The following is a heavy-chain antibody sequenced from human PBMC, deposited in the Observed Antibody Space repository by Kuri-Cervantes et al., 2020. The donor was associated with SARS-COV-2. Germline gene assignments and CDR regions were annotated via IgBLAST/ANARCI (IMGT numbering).Heavy chain of an antibody. J-gene: IGHJ6*03. CDR3: ARDRPDAYYYYYMDV. Sequence: GESLKISCAASGFTFSSYAMHWVRQAPGKGLEWVAVIWYDGSNKYYADSVRGRFTISRDNSKNTLYLQMNSLRAEDTAVYYCARDRPDAYYYYYMDVWGKGTTVTVSS. D-gene: IGHD6-6*01. CDR2: IWYDGSNK. V-gene: IGHV3-33*08. CDR1: GFTFSSYA.